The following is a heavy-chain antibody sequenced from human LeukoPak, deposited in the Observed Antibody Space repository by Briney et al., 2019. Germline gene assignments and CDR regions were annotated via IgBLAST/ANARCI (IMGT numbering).Heavy chain of an antibody. Sequence: PSETLSLTCAVYGGSFSGYYWSWIRQPPGKGLEWIGEINHSGSTNYNPSLKSRVTISVDTSKNQFSLKLSSVTAADTAVYYCARTRQRAAPRYGSGSYSPRWFDPWGQGTLVTVSS. CDR3: ARTRQRAAPRYGSGSYSPRWFDP. J-gene: IGHJ5*02. D-gene: IGHD3-10*01. CDR2: INHSGST. V-gene: IGHV4-34*01. CDR1: GGSFSGYY.